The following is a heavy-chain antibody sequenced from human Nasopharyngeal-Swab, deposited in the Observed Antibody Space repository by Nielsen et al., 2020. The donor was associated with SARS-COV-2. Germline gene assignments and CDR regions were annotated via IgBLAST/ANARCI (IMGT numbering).Heavy chain of an antibody. Sequence: GGSLRLSCAASGFTFSSYAMSWVRQAPGKGLEWVSAISGSGGSTYYADSVKGRFTISRDNSKNTLYLQMNSLGAEDTAVYYCAKGMGGVIAVAGVISGMDVWGQGTTVTVSS. CDR2: ISGSGGST. D-gene: IGHD6-19*01. V-gene: IGHV3-23*01. CDR1: GFTFSSYA. CDR3: AKGMGGVIAVAGVISGMDV. J-gene: IGHJ6*02.